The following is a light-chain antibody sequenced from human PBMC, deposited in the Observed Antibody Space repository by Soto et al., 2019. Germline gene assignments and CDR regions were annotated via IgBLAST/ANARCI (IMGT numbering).Light chain of an antibody. CDR2: DVS. Sequence: QSALTQPASVSGSPGQSITISCTGTSSDVGGYNYVSWYQHHPGKAPKLMIYDVSNRPSGVSNRFSGSKSGNTASLTISGLQAEDEAGYYCSSYTSSCTLYVFGTGTQLTVL. CDR3: SSYTSSCTLYV. V-gene: IGLV2-14*03. CDR1: SSDVGGYNY. J-gene: IGLJ1*01.